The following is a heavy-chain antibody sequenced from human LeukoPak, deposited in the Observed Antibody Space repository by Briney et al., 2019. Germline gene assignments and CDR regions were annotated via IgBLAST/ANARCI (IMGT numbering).Heavy chain of an antibody. CDR3: AKGRGYCSSTSCNSFDY. Sequence: GGSLRLSCAASGFTFSSYAMSWVRQAPGKGLEWVSAISGSGGSTYYADSVEGRFTISRDNSKNTLYLQMNSLRAEDTAVYYCAKGRGYCSSTSCNSFDYWGQGTLVTVSS. CDR2: ISGSGGST. J-gene: IGHJ4*02. V-gene: IGHV3-23*01. CDR1: GFTFSSYA. D-gene: IGHD2-2*01.